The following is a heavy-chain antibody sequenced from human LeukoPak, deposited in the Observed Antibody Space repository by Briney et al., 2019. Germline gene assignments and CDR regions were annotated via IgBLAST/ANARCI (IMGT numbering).Heavy chain of an antibody. D-gene: IGHD4-17*01. J-gene: IGHJ4*02. CDR3: AKSPKSYGDYVSSVY. V-gene: IGHV3-23*01. CDR1: GFTFSSYA. Sequence: GGSLRLSCAASGFTFSSYAMSWVRQAPGKGLEWVSAISGSGGSTYYADSVKGRFTISRDNSKNTLYLQMNSLRAEDAAVYYCAKSPKSYGDYVSSVYWGQGTLVTVSS. CDR2: ISGSGGST.